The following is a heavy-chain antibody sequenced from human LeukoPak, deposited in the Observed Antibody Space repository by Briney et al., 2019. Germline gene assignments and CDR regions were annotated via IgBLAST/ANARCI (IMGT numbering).Heavy chain of an antibody. D-gene: IGHD5-18*01. CDR2: INPNSGGT. Sequence: ASVKVSCKASGYTFTGYYMHWVRQAPGQGLEWMGWINPNSGGTNYAQKFQGWVTMTRDTSISTAYMELSRLRSDDTAVYYCARAKVTSPGKVPYYFDYWGQGTLVTVSS. CDR3: ARAKVTSPGKVPYYFDY. CDR1: GYTFTGYY. V-gene: IGHV1-2*04. J-gene: IGHJ4*02.